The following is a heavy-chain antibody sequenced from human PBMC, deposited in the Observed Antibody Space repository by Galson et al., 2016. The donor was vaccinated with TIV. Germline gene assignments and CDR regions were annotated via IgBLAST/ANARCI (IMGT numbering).Heavy chain of an antibody. CDR3: AKEENSGYYPNDAFDF. CDR2: IAYDGSYK. CDR1: GFTFSSYN. J-gene: IGHJ3*01. Sequence: SLRLSCAASGFTFSSYNMHWVRQAPGKGLEWVAVIAYDGSYKHYAGSVKGRFIVSRDNSKTTLDLQMNSLGAEDTALYYCAKEENSGYYPNDAFDFRGQRTMVTVS. V-gene: IGHV3-30*18. D-gene: IGHD3-22*01.